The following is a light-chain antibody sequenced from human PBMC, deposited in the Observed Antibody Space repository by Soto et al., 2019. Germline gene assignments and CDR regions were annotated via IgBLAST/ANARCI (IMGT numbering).Light chain of an antibody. CDR1: QSVGTY. V-gene: IGKV3-11*01. Sequence: EILLTQSPATLSLSLGERATLSCRASQSVGTYLAWYQQKPGQAPRLLIYGASNTATGVPARLSGSGSGTDFTLTISSLEPDDCAVYYCQQRYNWPWTFGQGTKVEV. CDR2: GAS. J-gene: IGKJ1*01. CDR3: QQRYNWPWT.